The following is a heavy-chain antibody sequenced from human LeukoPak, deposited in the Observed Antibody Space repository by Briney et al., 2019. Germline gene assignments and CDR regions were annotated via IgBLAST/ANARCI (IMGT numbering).Heavy chain of an antibody. CDR3: ARRSQRWAMAMTRDFDY. J-gene: IGHJ4*02. CDR2: IYYSGST. D-gene: IGHD5-24*01. V-gene: IGHV4-39*07. CDR1: GGSISSSSYY. Sequence: SETLSLTCTVSGGSISSSSYYWGWIRQPPGKGLEWIGSIYYSGSTYYNPSLKSRVTISVDTSKNQFSLKLSSVTAADTAVYYCARRSQRWAMAMTRDFDYWGQGTLVTVSS.